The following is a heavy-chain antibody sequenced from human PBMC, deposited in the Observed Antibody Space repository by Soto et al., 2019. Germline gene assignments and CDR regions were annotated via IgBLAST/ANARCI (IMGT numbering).Heavy chain of an antibody. CDR2: IYYSGRT. CDR1: GVSMSGFY. V-gene: IGHV4-59*13. Sequence: VQLHESGPGLVKPSETLSLTCSVSGVSMSGFYWSWIRQSPGQGLEWMGYIYYSGRTTYNPSLRIRVSISADMSKNQFFLILTSVTAAETAVYFCASGGTSFGVVRNLWFDPWGPGKLVTVSS. CDR3: ASGGTSFGVVRNLWFDP. J-gene: IGHJ5*02. D-gene: IGHD3-3*01.